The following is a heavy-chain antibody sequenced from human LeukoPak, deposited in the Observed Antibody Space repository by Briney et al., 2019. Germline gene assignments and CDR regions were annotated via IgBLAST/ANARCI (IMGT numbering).Heavy chain of an antibody. CDR1: EFKRTLYW. J-gene: IGHJ4*02. V-gene: IGHV5-51*01. CDR2: IYPGDSDT. CDR3: ARTYYYDSSGYYPFDY. Sequence: GDSLKISCKWSEFKRTLYWLGGVRQMPGKGLEWMGIIYPGDSDTRYSPSFQGQVTISADKSISTAYLQWSSLKASDTAMYYCARTYYYDSSGYYPFDYWGQGTLVTASS. D-gene: IGHD3-22*01.